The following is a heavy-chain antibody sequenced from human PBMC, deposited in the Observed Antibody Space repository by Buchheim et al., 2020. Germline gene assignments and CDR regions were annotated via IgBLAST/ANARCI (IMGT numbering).Heavy chain of an antibody. Sequence: QVQLVESGGGVVQPGRSLRLSCAASGFTFSSYGMHWVRQAPGKGLEWVAVISYDGSNKYYADSVKGRFTISRDNSKNTLYLQMNSLRAEDTAVYYCAKGNRPSITIFGVVPPWGMDVWGQGTT. V-gene: IGHV3-30*18. CDR1: GFTFSSYG. CDR3: AKGNRPSITIFGVVPPWGMDV. CDR2: ISYDGSNK. J-gene: IGHJ6*02. D-gene: IGHD3-3*01.